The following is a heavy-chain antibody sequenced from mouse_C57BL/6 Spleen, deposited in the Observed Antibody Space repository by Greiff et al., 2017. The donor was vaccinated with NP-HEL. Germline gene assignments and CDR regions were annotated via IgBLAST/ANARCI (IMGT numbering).Heavy chain of an antibody. J-gene: IGHJ4*01. CDR3: AREGGGYAMDY. CDR1: GYSITSGYD. V-gene: IGHV3-1*01. CDR2: ISYSGST. Sequence: DVQLQESGPGMVKPSQSLSLTCTVTGYSITSGYDWHWIRHFPGNKLEWMGYISYSGSTNYNPSLKSRISITHDTSKNHFFLKLNSVTTEDTATYYCAREGGGYAMDYWGQGTSVTVSS.